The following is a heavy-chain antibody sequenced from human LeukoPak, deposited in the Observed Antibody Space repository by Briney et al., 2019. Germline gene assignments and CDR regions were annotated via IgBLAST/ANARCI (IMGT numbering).Heavy chain of an antibody. CDR1: GGSISSSSYY. D-gene: IGHD3-10*01. Sequence: PSETLSLTCTVSGGSISSSSYYWGWIRQPPGKGLEWIGSIYYSGSTYYNPSLKSRVTISVDTSKNQFSLKLSSVTAADTAVYYCATQDSGSYYPPHYYFDYWGQGTLVTVSS. CDR2: IYYSGST. J-gene: IGHJ4*02. V-gene: IGHV4-39*07. CDR3: ATQDSGSYYPPHYYFDY.